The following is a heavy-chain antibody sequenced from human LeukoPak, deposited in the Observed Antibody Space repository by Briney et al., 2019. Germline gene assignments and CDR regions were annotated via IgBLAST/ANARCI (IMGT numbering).Heavy chain of an antibody. D-gene: IGHD5-12*01. CDR2: INTNTGNP. Sequence: ASVKVSCKASGYTFTSYAMNWVRQAPGQGLEWMGWINTNTGNPTYAQGFTGRFVFSLDTSVSTAYLQISSLKAEDTAVYYCARDQAYSGYDPYYFDYWGQGTLVTVSS. V-gene: IGHV7-4-1*02. J-gene: IGHJ4*02. CDR3: ARDQAYSGYDPYYFDY. CDR1: GYTFTSYA.